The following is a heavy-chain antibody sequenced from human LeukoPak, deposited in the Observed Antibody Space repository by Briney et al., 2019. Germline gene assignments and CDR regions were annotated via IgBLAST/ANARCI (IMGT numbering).Heavy chain of an antibody. V-gene: IGHV3-21*01. J-gene: IGHJ4*02. Sequence: KTGGSLRLSCAASGFTFSSYSMNWVRQAPGKGLEWVSSISSSSSYIYYADSVKGRFTISRDNAKNSLYLQMNSLRAEDTAVYYCARVADLNSGSYFDYWGQGTLVTVSS. CDR2: ISSSSSYI. D-gene: IGHD1-26*01. CDR1: GFTFSSYS. CDR3: ARVADLNSGSYFDY.